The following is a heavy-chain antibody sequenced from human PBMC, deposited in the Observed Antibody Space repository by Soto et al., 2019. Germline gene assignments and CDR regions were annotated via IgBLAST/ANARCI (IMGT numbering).Heavy chain of an antibody. V-gene: IGHV4-4*02. CDR1: GGSISSSNW. CDR2: IYHSGST. D-gene: IGHD6-19*01. Sequence: QVQLQESGPGLVKPSGTLSLTCAVSGGSISSSNWWSWVRQPPGKGLEWIGEIYHSGSTNYKPSLKSRDTRSVDKSKTQLPLKLSSVTAADTAVYYWARDSGYSSGWYDYWGQGTLVTVSS. J-gene: IGHJ4*02. CDR3: ARDSGYSSGWYDY.